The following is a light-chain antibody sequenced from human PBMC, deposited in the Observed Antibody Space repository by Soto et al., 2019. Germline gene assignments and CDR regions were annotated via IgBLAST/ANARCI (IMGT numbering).Light chain of an antibody. CDR2: DVS. Sequence: QSVLTQPASVSASPGQPITISCTRTSSAVGGYNYVSWYQQHQGKAPTIMSYDVSNLPSGVSNCFSGCKSGNSASLSSSGIQAEDEDAYYCSSYTSSSTDVFGTGTKVTVL. J-gene: IGLJ1*01. V-gene: IGLV2-14*01. CDR1: SSAVGGYNY. CDR3: SSYTSSSTDV.